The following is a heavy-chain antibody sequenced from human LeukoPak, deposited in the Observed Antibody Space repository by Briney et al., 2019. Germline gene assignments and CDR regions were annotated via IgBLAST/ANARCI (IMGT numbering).Heavy chain of an antibody. D-gene: IGHD3-10*01. CDR2: IYYSGST. CDR1: GGSISSSSYY. V-gene: IGHV4-39*07. Sequence: ETLSLTCTVSGGSISSSSYYWGWIRQPPGKGLEWIGSIYYSGSTYYNPSLKSRVTISVDTSKNQFSLKLSSVTAADTAVYYCARDMEGMDVWGQGTTVTVSS. CDR3: ARDMEGMDV. J-gene: IGHJ6*02.